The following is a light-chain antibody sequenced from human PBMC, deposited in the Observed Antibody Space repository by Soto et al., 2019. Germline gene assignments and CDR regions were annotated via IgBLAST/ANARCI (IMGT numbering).Light chain of an antibody. J-gene: IGKJ1*01. CDR1: QSVTSDY. V-gene: IGKV3-20*01. Sequence: EVVVTHSPVTLSLSPGERATLSCRASQSVTSDYLTWYQQKPGQSPRLLMSGAFRRATGVPDRFSGSWSGTDFTLNISILVPDEFAVYYCQHYGHELCAFGQGTKVEIK. CDR3: QHYGHELCA. CDR2: GAF.